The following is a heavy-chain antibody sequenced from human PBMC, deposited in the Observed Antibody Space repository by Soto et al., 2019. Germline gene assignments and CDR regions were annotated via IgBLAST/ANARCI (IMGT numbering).Heavy chain of an antibody. V-gene: IGHV4-4*02. CDR1: GGSIDSGNW. D-gene: IGHD3-10*01. J-gene: IGHJ4*02. CDR2: IYHSGST. Sequence: SETLSLTCAVSGGSIDSGNWWSWVRQPPGKGLEWIGEIYHSGSTNYNLSLKSRVTISVDKSKNQFSLKLSSLTAADTAVYYCARAYHFGSGSYYNHFDYWGQGILVTVSS. CDR3: ARAYHFGSGSYYNHFDY.